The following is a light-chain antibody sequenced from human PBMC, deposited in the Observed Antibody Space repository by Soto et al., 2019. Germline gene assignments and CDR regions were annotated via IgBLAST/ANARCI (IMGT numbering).Light chain of an antibody. Sequence: QSVLTQPRSVSGSPGQSVTISCTGTSSDVGGYNYVSWYQQHPGKAPKLMIYDVSKRPSGVPDRFSGSKSGNTASLTISGLQAEDVGDYNCCTYARIYPLVFGGGTKLTVL. CDR1: SSDVGGYNY. J-gene: IGLJ2*01. CDR2: DVS. V-gene: IGLV2-11*01. CDR3: CTYARIYPLV.